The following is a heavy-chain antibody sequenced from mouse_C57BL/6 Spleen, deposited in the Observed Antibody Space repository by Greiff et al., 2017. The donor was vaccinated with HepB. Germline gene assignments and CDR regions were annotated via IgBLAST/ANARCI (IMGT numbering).Heavy chain of an antibody. Sequence: EVQRVESGGGLVQPGGSMKLSCVASGFTFSNYWMNWVRQSPEKGLEWVAQIRLKSDNYATHYAESVKGRFTISRDDSKSSVYLQMNNLRAEDTGIYYCTGGYGSSYYYAMDYWGQGTSVTVSS. CDR3: TGGYGSSYYYAMDY. V-gene: IGHV6-3*01. D-gene: IGHD1-1*01. J-gene: IGHJ4*01. CDR2: IRLKSDNYAT. CDR1: GFTFSNYW.